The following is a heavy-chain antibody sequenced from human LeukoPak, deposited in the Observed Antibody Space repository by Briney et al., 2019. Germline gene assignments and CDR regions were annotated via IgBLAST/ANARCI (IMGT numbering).Heavy chain of an antibody. CDR1: GGSFSGYY. CDR3: ASLWPYQLSAFDI. Sequence: SETLSLTCAVYGGSFSGYYWSWIRQPPGKGLEWIGEINHSGSTNYNPSHKSRVTISVNTSKNQFSLKLSSVTAADTAVYYCASLWPYQLSAFDIWGQGTMVTVSS. D-gene: IGHD2-2*01. V-gene: IGHV4-34*01. CDR2: INHSGST. J-gene: IGHJ3*02.